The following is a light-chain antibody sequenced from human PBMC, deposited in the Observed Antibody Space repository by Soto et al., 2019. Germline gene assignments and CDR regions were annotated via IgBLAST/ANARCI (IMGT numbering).Light chain of an antibody. CDR1: RFNIGAGDD. CDR2: GNS. CDR3: QSYDSSLSSPL. J-gene: IGLJ3*02. V-gene: IGLV1-40*01. Sequence: QSVLTQPPSVSGAPGQRVTIPCTGSRFNIGAGDDVHWCQQLPRAAPKLLIYGNSNRPSGVPDRFSDSESGTSASLAITGLQAEDEADYYCQSYDSSLSSPLFGGGTKLTVL.